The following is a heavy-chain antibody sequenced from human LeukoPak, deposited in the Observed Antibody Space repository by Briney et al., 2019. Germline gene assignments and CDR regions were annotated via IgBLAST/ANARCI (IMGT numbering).Heavy chain of an antibody. V-gene: IGHV1-46*01. D-gene: IGHD4-23*01. CDR3: ARDSHKAPTTVVTPLSYGMDV. CDR2: INPSGGST. Sequence: ASVKVSCMASGYTFTSYYMHWVRQAPGQGLEWMGIINPSGGSTSYAQKFQGRVTMTRDTSTSTVYMELSSLRSEDTAVYYCARDSHKAPTTVVTPLSYGMDVWGQGTTVTVSS. CDR1: GYTFTSYY. J-gene: IGHJ6*02.